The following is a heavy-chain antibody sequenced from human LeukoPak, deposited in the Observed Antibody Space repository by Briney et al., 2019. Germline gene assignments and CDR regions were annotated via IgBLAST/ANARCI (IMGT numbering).Heavy chain of an antibody. CDR1: GFTFSSYA. J-gene: IGHJ4*02. D-gene: IGHD6-19*01. CDR3: VKYSSGWYDY. V-gene: IGHV3-64D*06. Sequence: GGSLRPSCSASGFTFSSYAIHWVRQAPGKGLEYVSAISDNGGSTYYADSVKGRFTISRDNSKNTLYLQMSSLRAEDTAVYYCVKYSSGWYDYWGQGTLVTVSS. CDR2: ISDNGGST.